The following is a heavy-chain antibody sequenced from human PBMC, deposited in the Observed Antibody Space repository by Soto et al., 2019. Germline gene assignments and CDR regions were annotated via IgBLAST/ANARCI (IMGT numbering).Heavy chain of an antibody. CDR2: IIPIFGAT. D-gene: IGHD3-10*01. J-gene: IGHJ6*02. CDR1: GGTFTKYV. CDR3: ATALSLAGNFYYGLDV. V-gene: IGHV1-69*01. Sequence: QVQLVQSGTEVKQPGSSVKVSCKASGGTFTKYVISWVRQAPRQGLAWMGGIIPIFGATTYAETFQDRLTITADESTTTAYMQLTSLTSEDSAVYYCATALSLAGNFYYGLDVWGQGTTITVS.